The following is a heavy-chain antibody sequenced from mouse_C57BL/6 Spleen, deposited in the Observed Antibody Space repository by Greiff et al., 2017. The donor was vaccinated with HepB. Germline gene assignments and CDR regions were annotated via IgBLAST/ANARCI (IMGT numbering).Heavy chain of an antibody. CDR1: GYTFTDYN. D-gene: IGHD2-2*01. CDR2: INPNNGDT. Sequence: EVQLQQSGPELVKPGASVKMSCKASGYTFTDYNMHWVKQSHGKSLEWIGYINPNNGDTSYNQKFKGKATLTVNKSSSTAYMELRSLTSEDSAVYYCAEGMVTNWYFDVWGTGTTVTVSS. V-gene: IGHV1-22*01. CDR3: AEGMVTNWYFDV. J-gene: IGHJ1*03.